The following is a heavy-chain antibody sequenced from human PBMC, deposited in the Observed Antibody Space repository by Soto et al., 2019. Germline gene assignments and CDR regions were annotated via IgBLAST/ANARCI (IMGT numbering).Heavy chain of an antibody. CDR3: AASRGDNWNYLGVLDY. CDR2: IVVGSGNT. CDR1: GFTFTSSA. D-gene: IGHD1-7*01. Sequence: ASVKVSCKASGFTFTSSAVQWVRQARGQRLEWIGWIVVGSGNTNYAQKFQERVTITRDMSTSTAYMELSSLRSEDTAVYYCAASRGDNWNYLGVLDYWGQGTLVTVSS. V-gene: IGHV1-58*01. J-gene: IGHJ4*02.